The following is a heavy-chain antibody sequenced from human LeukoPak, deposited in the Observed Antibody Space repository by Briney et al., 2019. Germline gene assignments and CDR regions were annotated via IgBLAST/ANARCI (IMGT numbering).Heavy chain of an antibody. CDR3: ARGPDGYNYGFDI. CDR2: ISSDGSST. J-gene: IGHJ3*02. CDR1: GFSFNSYW. D-gene: IGHD5-24*01. Sequence: GGSLRLSCAASGFSFNSYWMLWVRQAPGKGLMWVSRISSDGSSTSYADSVKGRFTIPRDNAKNTLYLQMNSLRAEDTAVFYCARGPDGYNYGFDIWGQGTMVTVSS. V-gene: IGHV3-74*01.